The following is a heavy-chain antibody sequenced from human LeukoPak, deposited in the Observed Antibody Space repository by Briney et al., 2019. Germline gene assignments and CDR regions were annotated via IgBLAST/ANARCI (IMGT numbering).Heavy chain of an antibody. CDR1: GFTFSSYG. V-gene: IGHV3-30*18. CDR3: AKDELLLWFGELSSIDN. Sequence: PGGSLRLSCAASGFTFSSYGMHWVRQAPGKGLEWVAAISYDGSNTYYADSVKGRFTISRDNSKNTLYLQMNSLRAEDTAVYYCAKDELLLWFGELSSIDNWGQGTLVTVSS. CDR2: ISYDGSNT. D-gene: IGHD3-10*01. J-gene: IGHJ4*02.